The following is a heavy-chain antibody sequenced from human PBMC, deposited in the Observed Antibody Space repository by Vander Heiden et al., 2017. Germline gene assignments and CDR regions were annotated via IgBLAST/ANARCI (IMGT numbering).Heavy chain of an antibody. D-gene: IGHD2-21*01. V-gene: IGHV4-34*01. Sequence: VQLQQWGAGLLKPSETLSLTCAVYGGSFSGYHWSWIRQSPREGLKYIGEINDSGTPNYNPSLKSRVTMSVDTSKNQFSLRLSSVTAADTAVYYCATGRGPEGLHGFVVSAMRGAPRKSYYFVSWGNRTLVTVS. CDR2: INDSGTP. CDR1: GGSFSGYH. J-gene: IGHJ4*03. CDR3: ATGRGPEGLHGFVVSAMRGAPRKSYYFVS.